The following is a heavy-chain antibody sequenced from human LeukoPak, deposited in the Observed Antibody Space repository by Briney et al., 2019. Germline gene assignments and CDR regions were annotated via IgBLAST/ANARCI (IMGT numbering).Heavy chain of an antibody. D-gene: IGHD6-25*01. Sequence: GGSLRLSCAASGFTFSSYWMHCVRQVPGKGQLWVSRINSDESSISYADSVKGRFTISRDNAKNTLYLQMNSLRAEDTAVYYCARETATAFDHWGQGTLVTVSS. J-gene: IGHJ4*02. CDR3: ARETATAFDH. V-gene: IGHV3-74*01. CDR1: GFTFSSYW. CDR2: INSDESSI.